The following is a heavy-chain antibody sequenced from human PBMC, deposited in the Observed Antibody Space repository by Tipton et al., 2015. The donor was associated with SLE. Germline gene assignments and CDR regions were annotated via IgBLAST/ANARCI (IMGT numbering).Heavy chain of an antibody. D-gene: IGHD3-10*01. Sequence: SLRLSCAASGFTFSSYAMSRVRQAPGKGLEWVSAISGSGGSTYYGDSVKGRFTISRDNSKNTVHLQMNSLRVEDTAVYYCATDIPGSGSYGLSMDVWGKGTTVTVSS. CDR3: ATDIPGSGSYGLSMDV. CDR1: GFTFSSYA. J-gene: IGHJ6*03. CDR2: ISGSGGST. V-gene: IGHV3-23*01.